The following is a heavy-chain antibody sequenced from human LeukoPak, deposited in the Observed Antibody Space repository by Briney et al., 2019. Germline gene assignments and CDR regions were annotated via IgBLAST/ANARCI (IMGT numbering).Heavy chain of an antibody. Sequence: ASVKVSCKPSGYTFTPYYIHWVRQAPGQGLEWMGTINPSGGGTTHAPKFQGRVTMPRDTSTTTVYMELSSLTSEDTAVYYCARGPGYCSGGNCLEFCQHWGQGTLVTVSS. J-gene: IGHJ1*01. V-gene: IGHV1-46*01. CDR2: INPSGGGT. D-gene: IGHD2-15*01. CDR1: GYTFTPYY. CDR3: ARGPGYCSGGNCLEFCQH.